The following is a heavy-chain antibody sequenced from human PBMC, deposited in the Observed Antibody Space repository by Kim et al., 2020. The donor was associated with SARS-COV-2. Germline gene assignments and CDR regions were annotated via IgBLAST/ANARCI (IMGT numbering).Heavy chain of an antibody. D-gene: IGHD1-26*01. V-gene: IGHV3-7*01. CDR1: GFTFSTSW. CDR3: TRLGRSLPDY. J-gene: IGHJ4*02. Sequence: GGSLRLSCAASGFTFSTSWMNWVRQTPGKGLEWVAHIKPDGSEKRLVDSMKGRFTISRDNGKNSVYLQMNGLTAEDTGIYYCTRLGRSLPDYWGQGTLVTVSS. CDR2: IKPDGSEK.